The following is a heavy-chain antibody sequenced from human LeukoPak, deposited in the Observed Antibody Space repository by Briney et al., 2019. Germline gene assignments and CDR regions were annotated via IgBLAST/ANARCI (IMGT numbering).Heavy chain of an antibody. J-gene: IGHJ4*02. CDR2: IHYSGST. D-gene: IGHD5-12*01. Sequence: PSETLSLTCTVSGGSISSSSYYWGWIRQPPGKGLEWIGSIHYSGSTYYNPSLKSRVTISVDTSKNQFSLKLSSVTAADTAVYYCARAVVATGYYFDYWGQGTLVTVSS. CDR3: ARAVVATGYYFDY. CDR1: GGSISSSSYY. V-gene: IGHV4-39*07.